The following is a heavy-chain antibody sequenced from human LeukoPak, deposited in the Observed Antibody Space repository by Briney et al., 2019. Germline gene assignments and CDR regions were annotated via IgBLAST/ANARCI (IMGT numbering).Heavy chain of an antibody. Sequence: TLSLTCTVSGGSISSGGYYWSWIRQHPGKGLEWIGYIYYSGSTYYNPSLKSRVTISVDTSKNQFSLKLSSVTAADTAVYYCARDEVGVTGQALDYWGQGTLVTVSS. CDR2: IYYSGST. D-gene: IGHD1-26*01. J-gene: IGHJ4*02. CDR1: GGSISSGGYY. V-gene: IGHV4-31*03. CDR3: ARDEVGVTGQALDY.